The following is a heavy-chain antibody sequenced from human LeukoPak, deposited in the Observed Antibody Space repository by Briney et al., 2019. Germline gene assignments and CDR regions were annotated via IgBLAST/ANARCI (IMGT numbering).Heavy chain of an antibody. CDR2: ISYDGSNK. V-gene: IGHV3-30*03. D-gene: IGHD5-24*01. CDR3: ARDHSSGWLQLDY. J-gene: IGHJ4*02. Sequence: PGGSLRLSCAASGFIFSSYWMSWIRQAPGKGLEWVAVISYDGSNKYYADSVKGRFTISRDNSKNTLYLQMNSLRAEDTAVYYCARDHSSGWLQLDYWGQGTLVTVSS. CDR1: GFIFSSYW.